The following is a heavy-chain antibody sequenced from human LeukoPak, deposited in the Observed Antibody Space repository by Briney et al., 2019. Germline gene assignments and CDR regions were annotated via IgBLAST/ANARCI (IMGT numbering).Heavy chain of an antibody. Sequence: GGSLRLSCAASGFTVSTNYMSWARQVPGKGLERISVIYSGGGTHYADSVKGRLTMSRDSSKNTLYLQMSSLRGEDTAVYYCARSTSSGWHYFDYWGQGTLVTVSS. J-gene: IGHJ4*02. CDR1: GFTVSTNY. D-gene: IGHD6-25*01. CDR3: ARSTSSGWHYFDY. V-gene: IGHV3-66*02. CDR2: IYSGGGT.